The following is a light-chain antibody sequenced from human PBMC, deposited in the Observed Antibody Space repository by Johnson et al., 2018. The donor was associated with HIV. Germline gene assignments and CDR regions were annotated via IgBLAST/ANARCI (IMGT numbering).Light chain of an antibody. V-gene: IGLV1-51*02. CDR3: GTWDSSLSAGV. Sequence: QSILTQPPSVSAAPGQKVTISCSGNNSNIGYNSVSWYQQVPGTAPKLLIYENKKRPSGIADRFSASKSGTSATLGITGLQTADEADYYCGTWDSSLSAGVFGTGTKVTVL. J-gene: IGLJ1*01. CDR1: NSNIGYNS. CDR2: ENK.